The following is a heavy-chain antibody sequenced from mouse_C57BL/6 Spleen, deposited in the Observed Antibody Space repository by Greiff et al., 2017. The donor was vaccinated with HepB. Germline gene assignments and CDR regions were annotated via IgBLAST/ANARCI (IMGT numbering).Heavy chain of an antibody. CDR1: GYTFTSYW. V-gene: IGHV1-64*01. D-gene: IGHD1-1*01. CDR3: ARDYGSSYAMDY. CDR2: IHPNSGST. Sequence: QVQLQQPGAELVKPGASVKLSCKASGYTFTSYWMHWVKQRPGQGLEWIGMIHPNSGSTNYNEKFKSKATLTVDKSSSTAYMRLSSLTSEDSAVYYCARDYGSSYAMDYWGQGTSVTVSS. J-gene: IGHJ4*01.